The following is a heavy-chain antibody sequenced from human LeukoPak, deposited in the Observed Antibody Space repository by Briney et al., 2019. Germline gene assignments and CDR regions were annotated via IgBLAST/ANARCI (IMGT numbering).Heavy chain of an antibody. CDR2: IKQDGSEK. J-gene: IGHJ6*03. CDR1: GFIFSNYW. CDR3: ARVPLNYYYYMDV. V-gene: IGHV3-7*01. Sequence: GGSLRLSCAASGFIFSNYWMSWVRQAPGKGLEWVANIKQDGSEKFYVDSVKGRFTISRDNAKNSLYLQMNSLRAEDTAVYNCARVPLNYYYYMDVWGKGTTVTVSS.